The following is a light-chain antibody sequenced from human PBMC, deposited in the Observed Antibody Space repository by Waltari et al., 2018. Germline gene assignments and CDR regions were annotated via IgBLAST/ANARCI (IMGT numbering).Light chain of an antibody. Sequence: QSALTQPAPASGSPGQSITISCTGTSSAVGSYNLVSWYQQHPGKAPKLMIYEVTKRPSGVSNRFSGSKSGNTASLTISGLQAEDEADYYCCSYAGSTTWVFGGGTKLTVL. CDR3: CSYAGSTTWV. J-gene: IGLJ3*02. CDR2: EVT. V-gene: IGLV2-23*02. CDR1: SSAVGSYNL.